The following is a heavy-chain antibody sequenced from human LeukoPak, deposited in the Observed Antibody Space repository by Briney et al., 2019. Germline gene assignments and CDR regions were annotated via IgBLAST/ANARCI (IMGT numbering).Heavy chain of an antibody. CDR3: AKDDYYDSSGYYSFFDY. CDR2: ISGSGGST. D-gene: IGHD3-22*01. Sequence: GGSLGLSCAASGFTFSSYAMSWVRQAPGKGLEWVSAISGSGGSTYYADSVKGRFTISRDNSKNTLYLQMNSLRAEDTAVYYCAKDDYYDSSGYYSFFDYWGQGTLVTVSS. J-gene: IGHJ4*02. V-gene: IGHV3-23*01. CDR1: GFTFSSYA.